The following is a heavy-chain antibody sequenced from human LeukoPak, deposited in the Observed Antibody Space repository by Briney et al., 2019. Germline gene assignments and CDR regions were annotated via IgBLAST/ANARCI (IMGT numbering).Heavy chain of an antibody. CDR1: GFTFTNAR. CDR3: VWNSEHYFDF. J-gene: IGHJ4*02. D-gene: IGHD1-7*01. Sequence: GPLRLSCAASGFTFTNARMSLVRQAPGKGLEWVGRIKNKGEGETTDYAAPVKGRFTVSRDDSENTLFLQMHSLETEDTALYYCVWNSEHYFDFWGQGSLVTVSS. CDR2: IKNKGEGETT. V-gene: IGHV3-15*01.